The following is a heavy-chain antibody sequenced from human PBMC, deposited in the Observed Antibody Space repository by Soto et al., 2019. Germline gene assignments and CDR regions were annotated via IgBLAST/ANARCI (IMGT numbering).Heavy chain of an antibody. CDR2: IKTKANIGTR. CDR3: TAFNILTGSPFDS. Sequence: GGSLSLSCVASGFPFSDTWMSWVRQAPGKGLEWVARIKTKANIGTRDYAAPVKGRFSISRDDAENTLYLQMNSLKTEDTAVYSCTAFNILTGSPFDSWGKGALVTVSS. V-gene: IGHV3-15*01. J-gene: IGHJ4*02. D-gene: IGHD3-9*01. CDR1: GFPFSDTW.